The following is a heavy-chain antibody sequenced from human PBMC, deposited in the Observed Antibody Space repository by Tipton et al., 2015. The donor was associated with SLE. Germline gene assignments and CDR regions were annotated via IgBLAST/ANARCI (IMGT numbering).Heavy chain of an antibody. D-gene: IGHD6-19*01. CDR2: IYYSGTT. J-gene: IGHJ3*02. CDR3: AREQWKGAFDI. CDR1: SGSISSRSYY. V-gene: IGHV4-39*07. Sequence: TLSLTCTVSSGSISSRSYYWGWIRQPPGKGLEWIGSIYYSGTTYYNPSLKSRVTISVDTSKNQFSLKLSSVTAADTAVYYCAREQWKGAFDIWGQGTMVTVSS.